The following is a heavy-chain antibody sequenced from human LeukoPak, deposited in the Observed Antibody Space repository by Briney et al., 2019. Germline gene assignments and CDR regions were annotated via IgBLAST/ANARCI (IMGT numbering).Heavy chain of an antibody. V-gene: IGHV1-46*01. Sequence: GASVKVSCKASGYTFSRYYMHWVRQAPGQGLEWMGIINPSGGSTSYAQKFQGRVTMTRDTSTRIVYMELSSLRSGDTAVYYCARWGASGLALIYYYGMDVWGQGTTVTVSS. D-gene: IGHD3/OR15-3a*01. J-gene: IGHJ6*02. CDR3: ARWGASGLALIYYYGMDV. CDR2: INPSGGST. CDR1: GYTFSRYY.